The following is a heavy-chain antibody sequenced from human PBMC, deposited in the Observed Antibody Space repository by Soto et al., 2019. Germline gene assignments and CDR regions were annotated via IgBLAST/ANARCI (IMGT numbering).Heavy chain of an antibody. CDR2: IYYSVST. J-gene: IGHJ4*01. D-gene: IGHD3-10*01. CDR1: GGCISSGGYY. CDR3: ARLLGFSLDY. V-gene: IGHV4-31*03. Sequence: SETLSLTCTVSGGCISSGGYYWSRIRHHPGKGLEWIGYIYYSVSTYYNPYLKSRVTISVDTSKNQFSLKLSSVTAAETAVYYCARLLGFSLDYWGQVNMVAFS.